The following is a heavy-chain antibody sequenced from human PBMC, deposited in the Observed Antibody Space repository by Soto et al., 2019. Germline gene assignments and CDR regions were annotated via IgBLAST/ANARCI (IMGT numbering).Heavy chain of an antibody. CDR3: ARGRGGVAGFRWPYFAMDV. D-gene: IGHD6-19*01. CDR2: INPDSGST. V-gene: IGHV1-2*07. J-gene: IGHJ6*02. Sequence: QVQLVQSGAEVKKPGASVKVSCKASEYTFTGYYLEWVRQAPGQGLEWMGWINPDSGSTKYAHKFQGRVTMTRDTPISTAYMELSRLSPDDTATYYCARGRGGVAGFRWPYFAMDVWGQGTTVTVSS. CDR1: EYTFTGYY.